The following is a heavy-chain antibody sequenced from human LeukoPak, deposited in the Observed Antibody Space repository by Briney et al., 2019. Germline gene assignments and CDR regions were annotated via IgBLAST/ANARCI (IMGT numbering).Heavy chain of an antibody. CDR2: IKRGTDGGTK. J-gene: IGHJ4*02. V-gene: IGHV3-15*07. CDR3: TTDIRGYSYGGFGFDC. Sequence: GGSLRLSCAASGFTFSNARMNWLRQAPGKERVGVSRIKRGTDGGTKDYPEPVTGSWTISRDASKNTLYLQMNNLTVEDKAVYFCTTDIRGYSYGGFGFDCWGQGTLVTVCS. D-gene: IGHD5-18*01. CDR1: GFTFSNAR.